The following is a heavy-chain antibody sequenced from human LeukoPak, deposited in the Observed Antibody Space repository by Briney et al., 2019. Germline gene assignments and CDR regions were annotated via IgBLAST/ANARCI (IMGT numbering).Heavy chain of an antibody. V-gene: IGHV5-51*01. D-gene: IGHD6-13*01. CDR1: GYSFTNYW. J-gene: IGHJ4*02. CDR3: ARGEAYASSWNGD. CDR2: IYPGNSDT. Sequence: GESLKISCKGSGYSFTNYWIAWVRQMPGKGLEYMGIIYPGNSDTRYSPSSQGQVIISADTSINTAYLQWSSLKASDTAMHYCARGEAYASSWNGDWGQGTLVTVSS.